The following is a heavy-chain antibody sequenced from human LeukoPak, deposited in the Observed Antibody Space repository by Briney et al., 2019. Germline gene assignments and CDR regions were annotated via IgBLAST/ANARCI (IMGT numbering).Heavy chain of an antibody. CDR3: AGDTGEAALDY. CDR1: GFTFSSYA. CDR2: ISYDGSNK. V-gene: IGHV3-30-3*01. D-gene: IGHD3-16*01. Sequence: GGSLRLSRAASGFTFSSYAMHWVRQAPGKGLEWVAVISYDGSNKYYADSVKGRFTISRDNSKNTLYLQMNSLRAEDTAVYYCAGDTGEAALDYWGQGTLVTVSS. J-gene: IGHJ4*02.